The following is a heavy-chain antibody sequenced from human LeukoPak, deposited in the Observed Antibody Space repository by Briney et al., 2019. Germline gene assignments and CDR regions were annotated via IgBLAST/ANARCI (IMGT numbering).Heavy chain of an antibody. J-gene: IGHJ5*02. CDR2: IYYSGST. CDR3: ARESPRGITIFGVVPLRFDP. D-gene: IGHD3-3*01. Sequence: SETLSLTCTVSGGSISSSSYYWGWIRQPPGKGLEWIGSIYYSGSTYYNPSLKSRVTISVDTSKNQFSLKLSSVTAADTAVYYCARESPRGITIFGVVPLRFDPWGQGTLVTVSS. CDR1: GGSISSSSYY. V-gene: IGHV4-39*07.